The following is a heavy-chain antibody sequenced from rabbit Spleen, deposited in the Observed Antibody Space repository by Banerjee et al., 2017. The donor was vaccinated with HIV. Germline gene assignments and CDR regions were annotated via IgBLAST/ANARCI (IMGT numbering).Heavy chain of an antibody. CDR2: VYGGGGST. CDR3: ARNYVNAFDP. V-gene: IGHV1S45*01. D-gene: IGHD1-1*01. CDR1: GFSFSNNYW. Sequence: QEQLEESGGDLVKPEGSLTLTCTASGFSFSNNYWICWVRQAPGKGLEWIACVYGGGGSTYYASWAKGRFTISKTSSTTVTLQMTSLTAANTATYFCARNYVNAFDPWGPGTLVTVS. J-gene: IGHJ2*01.